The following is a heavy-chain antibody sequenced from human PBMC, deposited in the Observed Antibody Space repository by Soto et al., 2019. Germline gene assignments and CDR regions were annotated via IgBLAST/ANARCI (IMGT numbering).Heavy chain of an antibody. CDR1: GFIFSDYT. D-gene: IGHD3-22*01. CDR3: AKDPLYDSSGYPTYWYFDL. CDR2: ISGSGGST. Sequence: LRLSCAASGFIFSDYTLNWVRQAPGEGLEWVSAISGSGGSTYYADSVKGRFTISRDNSKNTLYLQMNGLRAEDTAVYYCAKDPLYDSSGYPTYWYFDLWGRGTLVTVSS. J-gene: IGHJ2*01. V-gene: IGHV3-23*01.